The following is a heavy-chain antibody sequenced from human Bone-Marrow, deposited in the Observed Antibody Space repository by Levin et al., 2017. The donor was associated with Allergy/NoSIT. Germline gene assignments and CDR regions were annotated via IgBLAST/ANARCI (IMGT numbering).Heavy chain of an antibody. Sequence: PGGSLRLSCAVSGFTVSNNYMNWVRQAPGKGLEWVSLIYSRGTTNYADSVKGRFTISRDSSKNILYLQMNSLRVEDTAVYYCTRDASPIEVAGGNIWGQGTMVTVSS. CDR1: GFTVSNNY. V-gene: IGHV3-53*01. J-gene: IGHJ3*02. CDR2: IYSRGTT. CDR3: TRDASPIEVAGGNI. D-gene: IGHD6-19*01.